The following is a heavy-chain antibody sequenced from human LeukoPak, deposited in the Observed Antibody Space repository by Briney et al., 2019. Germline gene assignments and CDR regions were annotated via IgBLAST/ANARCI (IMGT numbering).Heavy chain of an antibody. CDR1: GGSISSSSYY. J-gene: IGHJ5*02. D-gene: IGHD2-8*01. V-gene: IGHV4-39*07. CDR2: IYYSGST. CDR3: ARVARTHGNWFDP. Sequence: PSETLSLTCTVSGGSISSSSYYWGWTRQPPGKGLEWIGSIYYSGSTYYNPSLKSRVTISVDTSKNQFSLKLSSVTAADTAVYYCARVARTHGNWFDPWGQGTLVTVSS.